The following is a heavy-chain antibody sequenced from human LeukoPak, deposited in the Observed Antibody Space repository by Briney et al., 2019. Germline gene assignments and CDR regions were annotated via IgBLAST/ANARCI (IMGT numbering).Heavy chain of an antibody. J-gene: IGHJ4*02. CDR2: IYYSGST. CDR3: ARSITPGGTAFDY. CDR1: GGSISSGGHY. V-gene: IGHV4-31*03. Sequence: SQTLSLTCTVSGGSISSGGHYWSWIRQHPGKGLEWIGYIYYSGSTYYNPSLKSRVTISVDTSKNQFSLKLSSVTAADTAVYYCARSITPGGTAFDYWGQGTLVTVSS. D-gene: IGHD1-26*01.